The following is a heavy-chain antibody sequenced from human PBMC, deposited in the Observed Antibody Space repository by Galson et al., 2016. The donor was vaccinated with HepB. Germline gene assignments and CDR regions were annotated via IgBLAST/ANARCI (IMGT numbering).Heavy chain of an antibody. CDR1: GFTFSSYN. D-gene: IGHD3-22*01. CDR2: ISSSSSYI. Sequence: SLRLSCAASGFTFSSYNINWVRQAPGKGLEWVSSISSSSSYIYYADSVKGRFTISRDNAKNSLYLQMNSLRAEDTAVYYCASGEVGYVSRFDYWGQGTLVTVSA. V-gene: IGHV3-21*01. J-gene: IGHJ4*02. CDR3: ASGEVGYVSRFDY.